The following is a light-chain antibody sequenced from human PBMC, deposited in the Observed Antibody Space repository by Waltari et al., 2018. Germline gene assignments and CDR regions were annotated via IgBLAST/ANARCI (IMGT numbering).Light chain of an antibody. V-gene: IGLV2-8*01. CDR2: EVT. CDR3: SSYAGGSWV. J-gene: IGLJ3*02. CDR1: SSDVGGYNY. Sequence: SALTQPPPASGSPGQPVTISCTGTSSDVGGYNYVSWYQQNPGKAPKLMIYEVTKRPSGVPDRFSGSKSGNTASLTVSGLQTEDEADYYCSSYAGGSWVFGGGTKLTVL.